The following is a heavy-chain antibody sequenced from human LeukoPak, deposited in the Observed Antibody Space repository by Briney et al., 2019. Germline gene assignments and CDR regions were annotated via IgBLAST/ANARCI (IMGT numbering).Heavy chain of an antibody. D-gene: IGHD6-13*01. CDR2: IIPIFGTA. V-gene: IGHV1-69*13. CDR3: AREWSYSSSWTLFDY. Sequence: ASVKVSCKASGGTFSSYAISWVRQAPGQGLEWMGGIIPIFGTANYAQKFQGGVTITADGSTSTAYMELSSLRSEDTAVYYCAREWSYSSSWTLFDYWGQGTLVTVSS. J-gene: IGHJ4*02. CDR1: GGTFSSYA.